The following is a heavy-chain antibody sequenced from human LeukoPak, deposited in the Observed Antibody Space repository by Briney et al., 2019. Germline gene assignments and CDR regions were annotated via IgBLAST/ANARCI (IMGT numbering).Heavy chain of an antibody. CDR1: GYTFTGYG. Sequence: ASVKVSCKASGYTFTGYGISWVRQAPGQGLEWMGWISAYNGNTNYAQKLQDRVTMTTDTSTSTAYMELSSLRSDDTAVYYCARGYCSGDCFTLFDYWGQGTLVTVSS. CDR2: ISAYNGNT. V-gene: IGHV1-18*01. J-gene: IGHJ4*02. D-gene: IGHD2-21*02. CDR3: ARGYCSGDCFTLFDY.